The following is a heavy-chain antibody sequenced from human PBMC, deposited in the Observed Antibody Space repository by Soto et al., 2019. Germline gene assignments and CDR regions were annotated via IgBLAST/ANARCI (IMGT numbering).Heavy chain of an antibody. CDR1: GFSLSSSGVG. V-gene: IGHV2-5*02. D-gene: IGHD7-27*01. CDR3: AHRDSLILTWDS. CDR2: IYWDDDK. Sequence: QITLKESGPTLVKPTQTLTLTCTFSGFSLSSSGVGVGWIRQPPGKALEWLALIYWDDDKRYSPALESRLTITKDTSKNQVVLTMTNVDPVDTATYFCAHRDSLILTWDSWGQGTLVTVSS. J-gene: IGHJ4*02.